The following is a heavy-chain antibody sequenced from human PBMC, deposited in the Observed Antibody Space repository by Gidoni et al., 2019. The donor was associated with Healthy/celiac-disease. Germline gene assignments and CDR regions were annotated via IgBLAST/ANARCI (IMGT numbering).Heavy chain of an antibody. J-gene: IGHJ4*02. CDR1: GFTFSSSA. CDR3: AKAASEHYYDSSGYYNY. Sequence: EVQLLESGGGLVQPGGSLRLTCAASGFTFSSSARSWVRQPPGKGLGWFSSISGSGHSTYQADSVKGRFTISRDNSKNTLYLQMNSLRAEDTAVYYCAKAASEHYYDSSGYYNYWGQGTLVTVSS. D-gene: IGHD3-22*01. V-gene: IGHV3-23*01. CDR2: ISGSGHST.